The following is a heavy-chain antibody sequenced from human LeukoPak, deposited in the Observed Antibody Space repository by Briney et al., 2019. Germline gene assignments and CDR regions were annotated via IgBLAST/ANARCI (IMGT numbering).Heavy chain of an antibody. Sequence: ASVKVSCKASGYTFTSYGISWVRQAPGQGLEWMGWISAYNGNTNYAQKLQGRVTMTTDTSTSTAYMELRSLRAEDTAVYYCARDSSGWSYYYYMDVWGKGTTVTISS. CDR1: GYTFTSYG. D-gene: IGHD6-19*01. V-gene: IGHV1-18*01. CDR2: ISAYNGNT. J-gene: IGHJ6*03. CDR3: ARDSSGWSYYYYMDV.